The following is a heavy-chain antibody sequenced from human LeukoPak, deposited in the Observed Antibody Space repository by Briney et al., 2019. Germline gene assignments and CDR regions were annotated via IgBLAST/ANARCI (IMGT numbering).Heavy chain of an antibody. J-gene: IGHJ4*02. CDR3: ARGEDSSTLDY. CDR2: SSSSRGYI. CDR1: GFTFSSYS. Sequence: GGSLRLSCAASGFTFSSYSMNWVRQAPGKGLEWVSSSSSSRGYIYYADSVKGRFTISRDNAKKSLYLQMSSLRAEDTAVYYCARGEDSSTLDYWGQGTLVPVSS. V-gene: IGHV3-21*01.